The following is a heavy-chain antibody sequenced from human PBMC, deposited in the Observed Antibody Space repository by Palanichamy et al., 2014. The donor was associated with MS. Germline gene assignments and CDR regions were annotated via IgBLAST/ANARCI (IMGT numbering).Heavy chain of an antibody. CDR2: MNPNSGTT. V-gene: IGHV1-8*01. J-gene: IGHJ5*02. CDR3: ARGRVRELVA. D-gene: IGHD3-10*01. CDR1: GYTFTSYD. Sequence: VQLVQSGAEVKKPGASVKVSCKASGYTFTSYDIHWVRQATRQGLEWMGWMNPNSGTTGYAQKFQDRVTMTRDTSINTAYMELSSLESEDTAVYFCARGRVRELVAWGQGTQVTVSS.